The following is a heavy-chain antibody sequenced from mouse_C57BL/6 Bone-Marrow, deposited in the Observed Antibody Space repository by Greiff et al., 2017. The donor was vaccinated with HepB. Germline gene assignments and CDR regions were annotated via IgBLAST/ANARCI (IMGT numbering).Heavy chain of an antibody. J-gene: IGHJ2*01. Sequence: EVQLQQSGPELVKPGASVKISCKASGYTFTDYYMNWVKQSHGKSLEWIGDINPNNGGTSYNQKFKGKATLTVDKSSSTAYMELRSLPSEDSAVYYCARTSEDYGSSTGYFDYWGQGTTLTVSS. CDR3: ARTSEDYGSSTGYFDY. D-gene: IGHD1-1*01. CDR2: INPNNGGT. CDR1: GYTFTDYY. V-gene: IGHV1-26*01.